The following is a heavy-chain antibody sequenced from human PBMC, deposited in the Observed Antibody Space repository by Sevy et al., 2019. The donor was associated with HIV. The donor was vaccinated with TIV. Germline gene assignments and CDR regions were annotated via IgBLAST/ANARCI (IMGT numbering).Heavy chain of an antibody. V-gene: IGHV1-8*01. CDR3: ARGVRAYYYDSSCYYYSGGSACDI. CDR1: GYTFTSYD. CDR2: MNPNSGNT. Sequence: ASVKVSCKASGYTFTSYDINWVRQATGQGLEWMGWMNPNSGNTGYAQKFQGRVTMTRNTSISTAYMELSSLRSEDTAVYYWARGVRAYYYDSSCYYYSGGSACDIWGQGTMVTVSS. D-gene: IGHD3-22*01. J-gene: IGHJ3*02.